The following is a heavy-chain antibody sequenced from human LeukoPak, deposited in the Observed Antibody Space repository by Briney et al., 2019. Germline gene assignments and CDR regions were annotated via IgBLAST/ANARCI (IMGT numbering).Heavy chain of an antibody. CDR1: GFTFSNYA. CDR3: AELGITMIGGV. CDR2: INGRGGST. V-gene: IGHV3-23*01. Sequence: GGSLRLSCAASGFTFSNYAMSWVRQAPGKGLEWVSSINGRGGSTYYADSVKGRFTISRDNAKNSLYLQMNSLRAEDTAVYYCAELGITMIGGVWGKGTTVTISS. D-gene: IGHD3-10*02. J-gene: IGHJ6*04.